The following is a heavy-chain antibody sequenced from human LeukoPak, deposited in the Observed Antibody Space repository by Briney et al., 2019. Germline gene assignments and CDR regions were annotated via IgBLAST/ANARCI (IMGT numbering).Heavy chain of an antibody. J-gene: IGHJ4*02. V-gene: IGHV3-23*01. Sequence: GSLRLSCAASGFTFSSYAMSWVRQAPGKGLEWVSAISGSGGSTYYADSVKGRFTISRDNSKNTLYLQMNSLGAEDTAVYYCAKGSDLAVDRGTFDYWGQGTLVTVSS. D-gene: IGHD3-10*01. CDR1: GFTFSSYA. CDR3: AKGSDLAVDRGTFDY. CDR2: ISGSGGST.